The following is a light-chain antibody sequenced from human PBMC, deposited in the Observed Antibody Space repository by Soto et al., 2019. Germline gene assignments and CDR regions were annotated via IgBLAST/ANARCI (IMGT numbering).Light chain of an antibody. V-gene: IGKV3-15*01. Sequence: EIVMTQSPATLSVSPGERATLSCRASQSVSSNLAWYQQKPGQAHRHLIYGASTRATGIPARFSGSGSGTEFTLTISSLQSEDFAVYYCQQYNNWPFTFGPGTKVDIK. CDR2: GAS. CDR3: QQYNNWPFT. J-gene: IGKJ3*01. CDR1: QSVSSN.